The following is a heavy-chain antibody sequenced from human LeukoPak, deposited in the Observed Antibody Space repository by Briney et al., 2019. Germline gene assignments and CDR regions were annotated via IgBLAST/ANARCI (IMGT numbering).Heavy chain of an antibody. D-gene: IGHD3-3*01. Sequence: GGSLRLSCAASGFIFSIYGMHWVRQAPGKGLEWMAVISYDGSNKYYADSVKGRFTISRDNSKNTLYLQMNSLRGEDTAVYYCAKDLGVQWRLPYYSDYWGQGTLVTVSS. CDR2: ISYDGSNK. V-gene: IGHV3-30*18. CDR1: GFIFSIYG. J-gene: IGHJ4*02. CDR3: AKDLGVQWRLPYYSDY.